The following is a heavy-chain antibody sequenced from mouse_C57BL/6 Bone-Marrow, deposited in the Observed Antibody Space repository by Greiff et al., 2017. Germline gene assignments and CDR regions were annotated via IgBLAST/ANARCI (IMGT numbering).Heavy chain of an antibody. CDR3: SRAYYSNYESLHWYFDV. CDR2: IYPGDGDT. J-gene: IGHJ1*03. Sequence: VHLVESGPELVKPGASVKISCKASGYAFSSSWMNWVKQRPGKGLEWIGRIYPGDGDTNYNGKFKGKATLTADKSSSTAYMQLSSLTSEDSAVYFGSRAYYSNYESLHWYFDVWGTGTTVTVSS. V-gene: IGHV1-82*01. D-gene: IGHD2-5*01. CDR1: GYAFSSSW.